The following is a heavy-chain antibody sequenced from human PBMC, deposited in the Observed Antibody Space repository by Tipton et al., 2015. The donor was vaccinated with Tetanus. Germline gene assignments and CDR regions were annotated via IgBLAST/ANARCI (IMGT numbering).Heavy chain of an antibody. CDR1: GFTFSSYG. V-gene: IGHV3-30*18. J-gene: IGHJ2*01. CDR2: ISYDGSNK. D-gene: IGHD3-10*01. CDR3: AKVPFYYGSGNLGATYFDL. Sequence: SLRLSCAASGFTFSSYGMHWVRQVPGKGLEWVAVISYDGSNKYYADSVKGRFTISRDNSKNTLYLQMNSLRAEDTAVYYCAKVPFYYGSGNLGATYFDLWGRGTLVTVSS.